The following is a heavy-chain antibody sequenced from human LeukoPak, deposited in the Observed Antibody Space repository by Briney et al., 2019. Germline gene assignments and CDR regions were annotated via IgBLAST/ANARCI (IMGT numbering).Heavy chain of an antibody. Sequence: ASVKVSCKASGYTFTDDYVHWVRQAPGRGLEWMGWIKPNSGGTRSAQKFQGRVTMTRDTSISTAYMELSSLRYDDTAVYYCATNILVRDIINWFDPWGQGTLVTVSS. CDR3: ATNILVRDIINWFDP. D-gene: IGHD3-10*01. V-gene: IGHV1-2*02. CDR1: GYTFTDDY. CDR2: IKPNSGGT. J-gene: IGHJ5*02.